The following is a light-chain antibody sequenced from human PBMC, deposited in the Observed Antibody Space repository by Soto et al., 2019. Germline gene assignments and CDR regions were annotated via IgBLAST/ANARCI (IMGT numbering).Light chain of an antibody. CDR1: QSIFNY. CDR3: QQTYSELVYT. V-gene: IGKV1-39*01. J-gene: IGKJ2*01. Sequence: DIQMTQSPSSLSASVGDRVTITCRSSQSIFNYLNWYQQKPGKAPEVLTYAASSLQIGVPSRFAGSGSGTDFTLTITDLRPEDSATYYCQQTYSELVYTFGRGTKVDIK. CDR2: AAS.